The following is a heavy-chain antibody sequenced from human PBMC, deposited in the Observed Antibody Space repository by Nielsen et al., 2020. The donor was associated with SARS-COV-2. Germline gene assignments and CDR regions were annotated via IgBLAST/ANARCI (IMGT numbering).Heavy chain of an antibody. V-gene: IGHV4-30-4*01. Sequence: SETLSLTCAVYGGSFSGYYWSWIRQPPGKGLEWIGYIYYSGSTYYNPSLKSRVTISVDTSKNQFSLKLSSVTAADTAVYYCARDPRWVPGFDYWGQGTLVTVSS. CDR1: GGSFSGYY. J-gene: IGHJ4*02. CDR2: IYYSGST. D-gene: IGHD1-14*01. CDR3: ARDPRWVPGFDY.